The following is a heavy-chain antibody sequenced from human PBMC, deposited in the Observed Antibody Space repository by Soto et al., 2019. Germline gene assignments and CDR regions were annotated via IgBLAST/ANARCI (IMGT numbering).Heavy chain of an antibody. CDR3: ATKKGIEGANDWFDP. CDR1: GGSISGSTYY. J-gene: IGHJ5*02. Sequence: PSETLSLTCTVSGGSISGSTYYWGWSRQPPGKGLEYIGIIYYSGSTYYNPSLKSRVTISLDTSMNQFSLKLSSVTAADTAVYYCATKKGIEGANDWFDPWGQGTLVTVPS. CDR2: IYYSGST. D-gene: IGHD1-26*01. V-gene: IGHV4-39*01.